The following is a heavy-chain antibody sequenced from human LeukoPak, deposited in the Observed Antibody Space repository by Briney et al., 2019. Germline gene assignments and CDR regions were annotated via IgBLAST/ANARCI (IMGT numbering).Heavy chain of an antibody. CDR1: GYTFTTYW. V-gene: IGHV5-51*01. D-gene: IGHD1-26*01. CDR2: IYPSDSDT. J-gene: IGHJ4*02. Sequence: GESLKIPCKGSGYTFTTYWIGWVRQMPGKGLQWMGIIYPSDSDTRYSPSFQGQVTISADKSISTAYLQWSSLKASNSAMYYCARLVGATGWVDYWGQGTLVTVSS. CDR3: ARLVGATGWVDY.